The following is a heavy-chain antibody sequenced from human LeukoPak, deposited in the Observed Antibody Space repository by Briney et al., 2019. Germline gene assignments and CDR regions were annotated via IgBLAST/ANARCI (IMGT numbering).Heavy chain of an antibody. CDR1: GGSMSTSGYY. CDR3: ATSYDRHGYYYDF. J-gene: IGHJ4*02. V-gene: IGHV4-39*02. D-gene: IGHD3-22*01. CDR2: IHFGGPS. Sequence: SDTLSLTCNVSGGSMSTSGYYWGRIRQPPGKGLEWVATIHFGGPSYYNASLKSRLTISVYTSKKYFSLRLTSVTAADTAVYYCATSYDRHGYYYDFWGQGTLVTVSS.